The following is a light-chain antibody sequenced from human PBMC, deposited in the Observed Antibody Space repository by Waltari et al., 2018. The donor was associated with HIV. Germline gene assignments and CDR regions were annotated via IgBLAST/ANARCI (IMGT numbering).Light chain of an antibody. CDR2: RTD. CDR3: QSYDNSLFWV. J-gene: IGLJ2*01. Sequence: QSVLTQPPSLSGAPGQRVTISCIGTSSNIGADYDVHWYRQVSGAAPKLLIHRTDARPSGVPDRFFGSRSGASASLVINGLQTDDEADYYCQSYDNSLFWVFGGGTKLTVL. V-gene: IGLV1-40*01. CDR1: SSNIGADYD.